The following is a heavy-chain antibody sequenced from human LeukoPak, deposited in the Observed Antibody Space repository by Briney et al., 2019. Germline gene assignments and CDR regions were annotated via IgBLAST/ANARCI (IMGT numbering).Heavy chain of an antibody. Sequence: GGSLRLSCAASGFTFSDYSMNWVRQAPGKGVEWVSYISSSSTIHYADSVKGRFTISRDNAKKSLYLQMNSLRDEDTAVYYCARDRVGRYFDWPGLTTGGQGTLVTVSS. CDR1: GFTFSDYS. V-gene: IGHV3-48*02. CDR3: ARDRVGRYFDWPGLTT. J-gene: IGHJ4*02. D-gene: IGHD3-9*01. CDR2: ISSSSTI.